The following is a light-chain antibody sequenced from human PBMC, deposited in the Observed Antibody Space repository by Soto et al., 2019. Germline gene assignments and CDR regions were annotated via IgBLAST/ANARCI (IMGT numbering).Light chain of an antibody. Sequence: QSALTQPASVSGSPGQSIAISCTGTSSDVGYYNYVSWYQQHPGKAPNVMIYDVNNRPSGVPDRFSGSKSGNTASLTISGLQAEDEADYYCSSYTSSSTYVFRTGTKLTVL. CDR1: SSDVGYYNY. CDR2: DVN. CDR3: SSYTSSSTYV. V-gene: IGLV2-14*01. J-gene: IGLJ1*01.